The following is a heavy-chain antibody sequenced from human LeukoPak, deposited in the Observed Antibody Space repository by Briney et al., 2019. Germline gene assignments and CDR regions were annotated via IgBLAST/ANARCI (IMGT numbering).Heavy chain of an antibody. CDR2: INHSGST. V-gene: IGHV4-34*01. J-gene: IGHJ4*02. CDR3: ARDREVAVAGYFDY. CDR1: GGSFSGYY. D-gene: IGHD6-19*01. Sequence: PSETLSLTCAVYGGSFSGYYWSWIRQPPGKGLEWIGEINHSGSTNYNPSLKSRVTISVDTSKNQFSLKLSSVTAADTAVYYCARDREVAVAGYFDYWGQGALVTVSS.